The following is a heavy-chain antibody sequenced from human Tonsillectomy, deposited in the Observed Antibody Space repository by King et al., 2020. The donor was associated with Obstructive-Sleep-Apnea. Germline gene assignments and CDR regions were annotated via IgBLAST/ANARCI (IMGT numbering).Heavy chain of an antibody. J-gene: IGHJ4*02. D-gene: IGHD6-13*01. CDR3: ARGIREAAASLGY. Sequence: VQLVESGGGLVQPGGSLRLSCASSGFTFRSYLMSWVRQAPGKGLEGVANIKQDGSEKSYVDSVKGRFTIARDNAKNSLYLQMNSLRAEDTAVYYCARGIREAAASLGYWGQGTLVTVSS. V-gene: IGHV3-7*03. CDR1: GFTFRSYL. CDR2: IKQDGSEK.